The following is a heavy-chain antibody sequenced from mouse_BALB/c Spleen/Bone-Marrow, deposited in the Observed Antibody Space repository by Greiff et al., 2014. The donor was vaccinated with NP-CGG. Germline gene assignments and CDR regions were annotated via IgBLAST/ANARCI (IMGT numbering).Heavy chain of an antibody. CDR1: GFSLTNYG. J-gene: IGHJ4*01. Sequence: QVHVKQSGPGLVAPSRSLSITCTVSGFSLTNYGVHWVRQPPGKGLEWLGVIWADGSTNYNSALMSRLSISKDNSKSQVFFKMNSLQTDDTAMYYCARITTATGAMDYWGQGTSVTVSS. D-gene: IGHD1-2*01. CDR2: IWADGST. V-gene: IGHV2-9*02. CDR3: ARITTATGAMDY.